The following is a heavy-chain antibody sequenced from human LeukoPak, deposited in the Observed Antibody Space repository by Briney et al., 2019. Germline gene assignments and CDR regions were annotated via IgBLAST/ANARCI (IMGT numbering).Heavy chain of an antibody. Sequence: GGSLRLSCAASGFTFSDYYMSWIRQAPGEGLEWVSYISTTGTSIHYAESVKGRFTISRDNAKNSLFLQMNNLRAEDTAVYYCAKDPLGIGPAFEIWGLGTMVTVSS. D-gene: IGHD7-27*01. CDR3: AKDPLGIGPAFEI. CDR2: ISTTGTSI. CDR1: GFTFSDYY. J-gene: IGHJ3*02. V-gene: IGHV3-11*04.